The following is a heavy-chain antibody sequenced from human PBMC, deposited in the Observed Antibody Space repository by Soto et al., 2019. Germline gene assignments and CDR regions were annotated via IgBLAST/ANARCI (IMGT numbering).Heavy chain of an antibody. CDR1: GFRFSLFW. CDR2: INEDGSGK. CDR3: ARVGAYFVEFYYFDY. D-gene: IGHD1-26*01. V-gene: IGHV3-7*04. J-gene: IGHJ4*02. Sequence: PGGSLRLSCAASGFRFSLFWMSWVRQTPGKGLEWVANINEDGSGKFFADSVKGRFTISSDNAENSVYLQVSSLRAEDTAVYYFARVGAYFVEFYYFDYWGQGTPVTVSS.